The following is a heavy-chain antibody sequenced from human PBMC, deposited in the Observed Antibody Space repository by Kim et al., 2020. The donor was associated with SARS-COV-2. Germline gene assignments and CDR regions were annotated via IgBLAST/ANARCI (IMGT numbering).Heavy chain of an antibody. CDR2: INPSGGST. J-gene: IGHJ6*02. Sequence: ASVKVSCKASGYTFTSYYMHWVRQAPGQGLEWMGIINPSGGSTSYAQKFQGRVTMTRDTSTSTVYMELSSLRSEDTAVYYCARDRGITIFGVVTNKNYGMDVWGQGTTVTVSS. CDR1: GYTFTSYY. V-gene: IGHV1-46*01. D-gene: IGHD3-3*01. CDR3: ARDRGITIFGVVTNKNYGMDV.